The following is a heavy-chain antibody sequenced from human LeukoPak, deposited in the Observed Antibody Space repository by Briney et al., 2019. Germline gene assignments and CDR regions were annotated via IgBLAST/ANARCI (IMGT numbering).Heavy chain of an antibody. CDR1: GYTFTSYG. V-gene: IGHV1-18*01. Sequence: ASVKVSCKASGYTFTSYGISWVRQAPGQGLEWMGWISAYNGNTNYAQKLQGRVTMTTDTSTSTAYMELRSLRSDDTAVYYCARDGGTYGYSSSWLSPYYFDYWGQGTLVTVSS. J-gene: IGHJ4*02. CDR3: ARDGGTYGYSSSWLSPYYFDY. D-gene: IGHD6-13*01. CDR2: ISAYNGNT.